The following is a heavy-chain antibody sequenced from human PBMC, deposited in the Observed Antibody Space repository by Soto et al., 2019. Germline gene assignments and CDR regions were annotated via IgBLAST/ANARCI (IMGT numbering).Heavy chain of an antibody. D-gene: IGHD3-16*02. Sequence: QVQLQESGPGLVKPSQTLSLTCTVSGGSISSGDYYWSWIRQHPGKGLEWIGYIHNSGTTYYIPPLKSRFAMTVDTSKNQLSLKLTSVTAADTAVYYCARGVTFGGVIAPRFDPWGQGTLVTVSS. CDR3: ARGVTFGGVIAPRFDP. CDR2: IHNSGTT. CDR1: GGSISSGDYY. J-gene: IGHJ5*02. V-gene: IGHV4-31*03.